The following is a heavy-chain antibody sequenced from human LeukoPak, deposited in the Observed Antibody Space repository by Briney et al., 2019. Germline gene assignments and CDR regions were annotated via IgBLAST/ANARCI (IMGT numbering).Heavy chain of an antibody. V-gene: IGHV3-30*18. CDR1: GFTFSSYG. Sequence: GGSLRLSCAASGFTFSSYGMHWVRQAPGKGLEWVAVISYDGSNKYYADSVKGRFTISRDNSKNTLYLQMNSLRAEDTAVYYCAKSETFEELSHWGQGTLVTVSS. CDR3: AKSETFEELSH. CDR2: ISYDGSNK. J-gene: IGHJ4*02. D-gene: IGHD3-10*01.